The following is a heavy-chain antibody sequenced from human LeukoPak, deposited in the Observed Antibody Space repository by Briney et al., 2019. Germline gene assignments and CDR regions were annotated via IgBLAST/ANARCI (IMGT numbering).Heavy chain of an antibody. D-gene: IGHD6-19*01. CDR3: ACIAVAGTGSDY. Sequence: GGSLRLSCAASGFTFSSYWMHWVRQAQGKGLVWVSRINSDGSSTSYADSVKGRFTISRDNAKNTLYLQMNSLRAEDTAVYYCACIAVAGTGSDYWGQGTPVTVSS. V-gene: IGHV3-74*01. CDR2: INSDGSST. J-gene: IGHJ4*02. CDR1: GFTFSSYW.